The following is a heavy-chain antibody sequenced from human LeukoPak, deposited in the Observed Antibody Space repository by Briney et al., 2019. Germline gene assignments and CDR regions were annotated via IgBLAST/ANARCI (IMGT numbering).Heavy chain of an antibody. CDR1: GYTFTGYY. J-gene: IGHJ4*02. CDR2: INPNSGGT. V-gene: IGHV1-2*02. CDR3: ARDVRRNNSSHIDC. Sequence: ASVKVSCKASGYTFTGYYMHWVRQAPGQGLEWMGWINPNSGGTNYAQKFQGRVTMTRDTSINTTYMELSRLKSDDTAVYYCARDVRRNNSSHIDCWGQGALVTASS. D-gene: IGHD6-13*01.